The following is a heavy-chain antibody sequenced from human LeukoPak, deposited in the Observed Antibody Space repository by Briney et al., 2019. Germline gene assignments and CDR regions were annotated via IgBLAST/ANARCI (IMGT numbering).Heavy chain of an antibody. J-gene: IGHJ5*02. D-gene: IGHD3-16*01. V-gene: IGHV1-69*02. CDR3: ARVRGIMITVGGVAGFDP. CDR1: GGTFSSYT. Sequence: GSSVKISCKASGGTFSSYTISWVRQAPGQGLEWMGRIIPILGIANYAQKFQGRVTITADKSTSTAYMELSSLRSEDTAVYYCARVRGIMITVGGVAGFDPWGQGTLVTVSS. CDR2: IIPILGIA.